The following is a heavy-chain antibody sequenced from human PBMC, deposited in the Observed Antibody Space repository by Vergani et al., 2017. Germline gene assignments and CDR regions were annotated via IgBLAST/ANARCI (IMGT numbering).Heavy chain of an antibody. D-gene: IGHD3-22*01. CDR1: GDSITSRLDY. Sequence: QLQLQESGPGLVKPSETLSLTCSVSGDSITSRLDYWGWIRQTPGKGLEWIGSMYHSGTTYYNPSLKSRATLSVDTSKNQISLQVTSVTAADTAVYYCARLSYDTTPYLQGGYDCWGQGTLVSVSS. J-gene: IGHJ4*02. V-gene: IGHV4-39*01. CDR3: ARLSYDTTPYLQGGYDC. CDR2: MYHSGTT.